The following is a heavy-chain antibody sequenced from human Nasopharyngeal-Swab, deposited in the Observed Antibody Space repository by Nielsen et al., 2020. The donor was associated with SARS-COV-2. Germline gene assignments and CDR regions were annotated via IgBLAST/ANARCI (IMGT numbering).Heavy chain of an antibody. CDR2: IFTGVGRA. J-gene: IGHJ6*03. Sequence: GGSLRLSCTASGFNFRHYALSWVRLPPGRGRDGASVIFTGVGRADYADSAKGRFTISRDNSKNTLYLQLNSLRVEDTAVYYCARNDDGLVIWYYYYMDVWGKGTTVNV. V-gene: IGHV3-23*03. CDR1: GFNFRHYA. CDR3: ARNDDGLVIWYYYYMDV. D-gene: IGHD2-15*01.